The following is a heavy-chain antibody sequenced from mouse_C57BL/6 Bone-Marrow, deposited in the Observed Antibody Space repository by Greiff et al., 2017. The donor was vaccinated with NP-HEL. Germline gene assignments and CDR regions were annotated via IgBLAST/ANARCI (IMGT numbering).Heavy chain of an antibody. J-gene: IGHJ4*01. CDR2: IDPANGNT. CDR1: GFNIKNTY. V-gene: IGHV14-3*01. D-gene: IGHD1-1*01. CDR3: ARRALLRRYYYAMDY. Sequence: EVQGVESVAELVRPGASVKLSCTASGFNIKNTYMHWVKQRPEQGLEWIGRIDPANGNTKYAPKFQGKATITADTSSNTAYLQLSSLTSEDTAIYYCARRALLRRYYYAMDYWGQGTSVTVSS.